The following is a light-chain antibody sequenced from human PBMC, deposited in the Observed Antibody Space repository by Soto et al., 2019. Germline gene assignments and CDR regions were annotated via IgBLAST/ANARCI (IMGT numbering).Light chain of an antibody. Sequence: QSALTQPPSASGSPGQSVTISCAGTSSDVGSYFYVSWYQQHPGKAPKLMIYEVTKRSSGVPDRFSGSKSGNTASLTVSGLQVEDEADYFCRIYAGGNSVIFGGGTKVTVL. CDR3: RIYAGGNSVI. CDR1: SSDVGSYFY. V-gene: IGLV2-8*01. J-gene: IGLJ2*01. CDR2: EVT.